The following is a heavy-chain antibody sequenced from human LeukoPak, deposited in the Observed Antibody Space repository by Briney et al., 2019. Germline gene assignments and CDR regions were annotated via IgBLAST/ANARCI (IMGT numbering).Heavy chain of an antibody. CDR2: IYHSGYT. J-gene: IGHJ4*02. D-gene: IGHD3-22*01. V-gene: IGHV4-38-2*02. CDR3: ARAPRDSNGYYMRGFDS. Sequence: PSETLSLTCSVSGYSISSDCYWAWIRQPPGQGLEWIGGIYHSGYTYYYPSLKSRVTLSVDTSKNQFSLRLSSVTAADTAVYYCARAPRDSNGYYMRGFDSWGQGTLVIVSS. CDR1: GYSISSDCY.